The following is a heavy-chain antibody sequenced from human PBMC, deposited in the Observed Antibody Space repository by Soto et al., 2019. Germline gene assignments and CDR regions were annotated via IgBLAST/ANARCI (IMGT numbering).Heavy chain of an antibody. Sequence: SETLSLTCTVSGGSIRSGGYYWSWVRQNPRRGLEWIGNIYYSGNTYYNPSLKSRLTISVDTSKDQFSLNLSSVTAADTAVYYCARDRLMATAGTARHYFGMDVWGQGTTVTVSS. J-gene: IGHJ6*02. CDR1: GGSIRSGGYY. CDR3: ARDRLMATAGTARHYFGMDV. V-gene: IGHV4-31*03. CDR2: IYYSGNT. D-gene: IGHD5-18*01.